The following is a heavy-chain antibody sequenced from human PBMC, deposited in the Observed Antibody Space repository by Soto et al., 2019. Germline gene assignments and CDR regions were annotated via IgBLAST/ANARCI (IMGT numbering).Heavy chain of an antibody. J-gene: IGHJ3*02. CDR3: EREVSLRFFAGPKDAFDI. Sequence: AGGSLRLSCAASGFTFSSYCMHWVRQAPGKGLEWVSRINCDGSSTSYADSVKGRFTISRDNAKNTLYLQMNSLRAEDTAVYYCEREVSLRFFAGPKDAFDIWGQGTMVTVPS. D-gene: IGHD3-3*01. V-gene: IGHV3-74*01. CDR2: INCDGSST. CDR1: GFTFSSYC.